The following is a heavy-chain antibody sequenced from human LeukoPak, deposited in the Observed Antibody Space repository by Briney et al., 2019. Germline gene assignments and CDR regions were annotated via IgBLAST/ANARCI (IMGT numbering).Heavy chain of an antibody. CDR1: GFPLSSYA. Sequence: GGSLRLSCAAFGFPLSSYAMSWVRQAPGKGLEWVSATSSSDAGTYHADSVRGRFTISRDNSKNTLYLQMNSLRAEDTAVYYCAKSLWAGTPLGGDYWGQGILVTVS. CDR3: AKSLWAGTPLGGDY. V-gene: IGHV3-23*01. J-gene: IGHJ4*02. CDR2: TSSSDAGT. D-gene: IGHD6-19*01.